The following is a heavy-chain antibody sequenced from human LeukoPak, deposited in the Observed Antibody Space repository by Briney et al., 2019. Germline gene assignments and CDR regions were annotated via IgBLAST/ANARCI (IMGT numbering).Heavy chain of an antibody. J-gene: IGHJ4*02. CDR3: ARDLGGGYYDSSGYPVD. CDR1: GGTFSSYA. V-gene: IGHV1-69*05. CDR2: IIPIFGTA. Sequence: SVKVSCRASGGTFSSYAISWVRQAPGQGLEWMGGIIPIFGTANYAQKFQGRVTITTDESTSTAYMELSSLRSEDTAVYYCARDLGGGYYDSSGYPVDWGQGTLVTVSS. D-gene: IGHD3-22*01.